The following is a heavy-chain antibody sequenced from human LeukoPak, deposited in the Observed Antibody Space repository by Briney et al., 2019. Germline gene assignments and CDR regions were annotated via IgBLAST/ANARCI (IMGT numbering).Heavy chain of an antibody. CDR2: IAGSAVAT. CDR3: AKDRWAAADYYFDY. V-gene: IGHV3-23*01. CDR1: GFTFSSFA. D-gene: IGHD6-13*01. J-gene: IGHJ4*02. Sequence: GGSLRLSCAASGFTFSSFAMSWVRQAPGKGLEWVSTIAGSAVATYYADSVKGRFTISRDNSKNTVYLQVNSLRAEDTAVYYCAKDRWAAADYYFDYWGQGTLVTVSS.